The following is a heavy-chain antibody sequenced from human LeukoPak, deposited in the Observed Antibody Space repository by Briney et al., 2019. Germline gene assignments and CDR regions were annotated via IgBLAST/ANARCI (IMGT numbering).Heavy chain of an antibody. V-gene: IGHV2-5*02. CDR2: IYWDDDK. J-gene: IGHJ6*03. D-gene: IGHD5-12*01. CDR3: ALVSGYDFFGYYYYYMDV. CDR1: GFSLSTSGVG. Sequence: SGPTLVSPTQTLTLTCTFSGFSLSTSGVGVGWIRQPPGKALEWLALIYWDDDKRYSPSLKSRLTITKDTSKNQVVLTMTNMDPVDTATYYCALVSGYDFFGYYYYYMDVWGKGTTVTVSS.